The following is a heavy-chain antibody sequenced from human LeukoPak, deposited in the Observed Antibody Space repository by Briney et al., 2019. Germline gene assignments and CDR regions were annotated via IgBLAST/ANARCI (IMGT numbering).Heavy chain of an antibody. D-gene: IGHD6-19*01. J-gene: IGHJ4*02. Sequence: SQTLSLTCAISGDSVSINSAAWNWIRQSPSRGLEWLGRTYQRSKWYNDSAVSVKSRITINPDISKTQFYLQLNSVTPEDTAVYYCARSPSPYSSGWYFDYWGQGTLVTVSS. CDR2: TYQRSKWYN. V-gene: IGHV6-1*01. CDR1: GDSVSINSAA. CDR3: ARSPSPYSSGWYFDY.